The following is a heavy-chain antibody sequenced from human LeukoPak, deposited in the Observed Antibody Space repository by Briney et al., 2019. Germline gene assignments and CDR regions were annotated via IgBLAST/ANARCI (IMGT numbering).Heavy chain of an antibody. J-gene: IGHJ4*02. V-gene: IGHV3-30-3*01. CDR1: GLTFSSCA. Sequence: GGSLRLSCAASGLTFSSCAMHWVRQAPGKGLEWVAVISYDGSDKYYADSVKGRFTISRDNSKNTLYLQMNSLRAEDTAVYYCARIPSLAYGSVFDYWGQGTLVTVSS. CDR3: ARIPSLAYGSVFDY. D-gene: IGHD4-17*01. CDR2: ISYDGSDK.